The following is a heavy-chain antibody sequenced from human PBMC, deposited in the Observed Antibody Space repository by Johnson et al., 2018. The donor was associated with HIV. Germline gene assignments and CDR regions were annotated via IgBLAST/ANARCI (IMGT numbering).Heavy chain of an antibody. J-gene: IGHJ3*02. CDR2: INGDGTGS. V-gene: IGHV3-74*01. CDR3: FDI. Sequence: VQLVESGGGLVQPGGSLRLSCGASGFTFSDHWMQWVRQVPGKGLVWVSRINGDGTGSTYADSVKGRFTIARDNAKNTLYLEMKRLRREYSGSLGAFDIWGQGTMVTVSS. D-gene: IGHD1-26*01. CDR1: GFTFSDHW.